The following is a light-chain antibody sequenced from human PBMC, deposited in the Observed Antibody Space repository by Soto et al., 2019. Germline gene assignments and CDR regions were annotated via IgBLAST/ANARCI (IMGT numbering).Light chain of an antibody. Sequence: DIQMTQSPSTLSGTVGDRVTITCRASQTIRSWLAWYQQKPGKDPKLLIYKASTLKSGVPSRFSGSGSGTEFALTIRSLQLDDFATYSCQHYNRYSEAFGQGTKADIK. CDR2: KAS. V-gene: IGKV1-5*03. J-gene: IGKJ1*01. CDR3: QHYNRYSEA. CDR1: QTIRSW.